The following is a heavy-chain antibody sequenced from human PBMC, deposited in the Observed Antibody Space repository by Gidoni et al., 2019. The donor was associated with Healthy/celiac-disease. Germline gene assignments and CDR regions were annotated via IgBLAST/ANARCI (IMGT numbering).Heavy chain of an antibody. CDR1: GFTFSGSA. CDR3: TRPSKGGGSYDY. D-gene: IGHD5-18*01. V-gene: IGHV3-73*02. Sequence: EVQLVESGGGLVQPGGSLTLACAASGFTFSGSAMHWVRQASGKGLEWVGRIRSKANSYATAYAASVKGRFTISRDDSKNTAYLQMNSLKTEDTAVYYCTRPSKGGGSYDYWGQGTLVTVSS. J-gene: IGHJ4*02. CDR2: IRSKANSYAT.